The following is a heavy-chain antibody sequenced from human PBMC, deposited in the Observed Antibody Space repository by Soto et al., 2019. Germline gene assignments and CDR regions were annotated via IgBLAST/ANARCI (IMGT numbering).Heavy chain of an antibody. Sequence: QVQLVESGGGVVKTSGSLRIACAASGFTFSDYYMSWLRQAPGKGLEWVSYISSSGNTIYYADSVKGRFTISRDNAKNSVYLQMNSLRAEDTALYFCAKMSSENYYDPVFSWGQGTLVTVSS. CDR2: ISSSGNTI. CDR1: GFTFSDYY. D-gene: IGHD3-22*01. V-gene: IGHV3-11*01. CDR3: AKMSSENYYDPVFS. J-gene: IGHJ5*02.